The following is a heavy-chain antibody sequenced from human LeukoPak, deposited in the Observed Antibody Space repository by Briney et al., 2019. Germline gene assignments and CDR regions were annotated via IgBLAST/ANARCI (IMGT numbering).Heavy chain of an antibody. J-gene: IGHJ4*02. CDR2: IHYSGAT. Sequence: ASETLSLTCTVSNASISSSCWNCIRQPPGKGLEWIGYIHYSGATNYNTSIMTRVTISVDTSKNQLSLRLTSVTAADTAVYFCARDLGGGLAYFDYWSQGTLVTVSS. CDR1: NASISSSC. D-gene: IGHD3-16*01. V-gene: IGHV4-59*01. CDR3: ARDLGGGLAYFDY.